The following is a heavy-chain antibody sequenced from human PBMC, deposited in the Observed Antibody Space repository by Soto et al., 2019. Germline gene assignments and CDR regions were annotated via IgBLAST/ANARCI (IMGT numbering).Heavy chain of an antibody. V-gene: IGHV1-69*13. Sequence: GASVKVSCKASGGTFSSYAISWVRQAPGRGLEWMGGIIPIFGTANYAQKFQGRVTIAADESTSTAYMELSSLRSEDTAVYYCARGGIAARPWYYYGMDVWGQGTTVTVSS. J-gene: IGHJ6*02. CDR3: ARGGIAARPWYYYGMDV. CDR2: IIPIFGTA. CDR1: GGTFSSYA. D-gene: IGHD6-6*01.